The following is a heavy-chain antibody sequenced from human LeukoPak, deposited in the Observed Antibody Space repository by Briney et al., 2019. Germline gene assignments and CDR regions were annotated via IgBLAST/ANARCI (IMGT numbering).Heavy chain of an antibody. V-gene: IGHV3-23*01. J-gene: IGHJ6*02. Sequence: GGCLRLSCAASGCTFNNYAMSWLRQTPGKGLEWVSAISGSGDRTYYAESVKGRFSISRDNSKNTLYLQMHSLRAEDTAVYYCGKRELWHGSGEDAWGQGTTVTVSS. D-gene: IGHD3-10*01. CDR1: GCTFNNYA. CDR3: GKRELWHGSGEDA. CDR2: ISGSGDRT.